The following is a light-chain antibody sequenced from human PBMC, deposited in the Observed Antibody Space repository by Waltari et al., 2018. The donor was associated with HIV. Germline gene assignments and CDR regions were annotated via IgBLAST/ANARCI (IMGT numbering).Light chain of an antibody. J-gene: IGKJ4*01. Sequence: EIVMTQSPAPLSVSPGERVTLACRASQMVRSDLAWYQQKPGQAPRLLIYGASTRATGIPARFSGSKSGTEFTLAISSLQSEDFAVYYCQQYNNWPLTFGGGTKVEIK. V-gene: IGKV3-15*01. CDR1: QMVRSD. CDR3: QQYNNWPLT. CDR2: GAS.